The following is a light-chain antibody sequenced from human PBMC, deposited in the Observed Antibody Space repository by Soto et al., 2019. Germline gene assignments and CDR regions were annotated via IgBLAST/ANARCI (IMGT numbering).Light chain of an antibody. Sequence: SYELTQRPSVSVAPGKTARITCGGNNIGSKSVHWYQQKPGQAPVLVIYYDSDRPSGIPERFSGSNSGNTATLTISRVEAGDEADYYCQVWDSSSDRYVVFGGGTKVTVL. CDR2: YDS. V-gene: IGLV3-21*04. J-gene: IGLJ2*01. CDR3: QVWDSSSDRYVV. CDR1: NIGSKS.